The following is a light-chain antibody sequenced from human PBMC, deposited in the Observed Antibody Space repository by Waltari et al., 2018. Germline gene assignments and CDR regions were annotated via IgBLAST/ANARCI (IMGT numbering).Light chain of an antibody. V-gene: IGLV2-14*03. CDR1: RSDVGGYNY. J-gene: IGLJ1*01. CDR2: DVS. Sequence: QSALTQPASVSGSPGQSITLSCTGTRSDVGGYNYVSWSQHHPGKAPKVKIYDVSKRPSGVSNRCSGSKSGNTASLTISGLQAEDEADYYCSSYTSSSTSLYVFGTGTKVTVL. CDR3: SSYTSSSTSLYV.